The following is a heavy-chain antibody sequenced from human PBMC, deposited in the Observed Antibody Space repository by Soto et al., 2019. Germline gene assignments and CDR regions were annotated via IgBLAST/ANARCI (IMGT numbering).Heavy chain of an antibody. CDR2: ISGSGGST. CDR3: ARGDYFDSSGPFSDAIHS. D-gene: IGHD3-22*01. CDR1: GFTFSSYS. Sequence: PGGSLRLSCAASGFTFSSYSMNWVRQAPGKGLEWVSTISGSGGSTYYADSVKGRFTISRDNSKNTLYLQMNSLRAEDTAVYYCARGDYFDSSGPFSDAIHSWGQGTRVTVSS. V-gene: IGHV3-23*01. J-gene: IGHJ3*02.